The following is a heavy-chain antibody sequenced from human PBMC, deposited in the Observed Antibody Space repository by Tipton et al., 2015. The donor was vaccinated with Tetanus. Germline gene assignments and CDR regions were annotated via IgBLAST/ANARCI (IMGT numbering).Heavy chain of an antibody. Sequence: QVQLVQSGAEVKKPGSSVKVSCKASGGTFSSYAISWVRQAPGQGLEWMGGIIPIFGTANYAQKFQGRVTITADKSTSPTYMELSSLRSEDTAVYYCASGRHGRFYYYYGMDVWGQGTTVTVSS. V-gene: IGHV1-69*06. CDR3: ASGRHGRFYYYYGMDV. CDR1: GGTFSSYA. J-gene: IGHJ6*02. CDR2: IIPIFGTA. D-gene: IGHD1-26*01.